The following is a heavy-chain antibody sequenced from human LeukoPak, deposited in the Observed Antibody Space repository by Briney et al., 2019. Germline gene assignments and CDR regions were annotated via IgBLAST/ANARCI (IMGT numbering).Heavy chain of an antibody. D-gene: IGHD3-22*01. V-gene: IGHV3-23*01. CDR1: GFTFSSYA. CDR2: ISGSGGST. J-gene: IGHJ4*02. Sequence: GGSLRLSCAASGFTFSSYAMSWVRQAPGKGLEWVSAISGSGGSTYYADSVKGRLTISRDNSKNTLYLQMNSLRAEDTAVYYCAKGNYYDSSGYFDYWGQGTLVTVSS. CDR3: AKGNYYDSSGYFDY.